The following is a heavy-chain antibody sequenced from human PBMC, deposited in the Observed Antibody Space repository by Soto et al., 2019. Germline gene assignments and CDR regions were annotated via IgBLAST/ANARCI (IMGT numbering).Heavy chain of an antibody. CDR2: ISASGSYT. CDR3: AREVIEVTNGMDV. CDR1: GFVFSSYS. J-gene: IGHJ6*02. D-gene: IGHD2-21*01. Sequence: EVQLVESGGGLVKPGGSLRLSCANSGFVFSSYSMNWVRQAPGKGLEWVSSISASGSYTFHADSVKGRFTISRDNANNLLYLQMSSLRADDTAVYYCAREVIEVTNGMDVWGQGTTVTVSS. V-gene: IGHV3-21*01.